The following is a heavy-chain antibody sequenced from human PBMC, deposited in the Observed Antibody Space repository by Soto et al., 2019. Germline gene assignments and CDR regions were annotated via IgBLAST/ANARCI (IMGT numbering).Heavy chain of an antibody. CDR2: ISSSSSTI. CDR1: GLTFSSYS. CDR3: ARAGYDILTGSYYFDY. V-gene: IGHV3-48*01. D-gene: IGHD3-9*01. J-gene: IGHJ4*02. Sequence: PGGSLTLSCAASGLTFSSYSMNCVRQAQGKGLEWVSYISSSSSTIYYADSVKGRLTISRDNAKNSLYLQMNSLRAEDTAVYYCARAGYDILTGSYYFDYWGQGTLVTVSS.